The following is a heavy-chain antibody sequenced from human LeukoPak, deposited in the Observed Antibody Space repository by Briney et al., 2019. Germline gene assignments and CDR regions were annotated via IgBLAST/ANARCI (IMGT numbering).Heavy chain of an antibody. D-gene: IGHD3-3*01. Sequence: ASVKVSCKASGYTFTSYGISWVRQAPGQGLEWMGWISVYNGHTNYAQKLQGRVTMTTDTSTSTAYMELRSLRSDDTAVYYCASQKIFGVVNFRWFDPWGQGTLVTVSS. CDR3: ASQKIFGVVNFRWFDP. V-gene: IGHV1-18*01. CDR2: ISVYNGHT. CDR1: GYTFTSYG. J-gene: IGHJ5*02.